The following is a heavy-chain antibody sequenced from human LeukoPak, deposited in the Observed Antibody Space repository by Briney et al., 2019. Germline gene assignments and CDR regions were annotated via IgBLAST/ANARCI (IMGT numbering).Heavy chain of an antibody. Sequence: SETLSLTCTVSGGSISSYYWSWIRQPPGKGLEWIGYIYYSGSTNYNPSLKSRVTISVDTSKNQFSLKLSSVTAADTAVYYCARAYTSWSFDYWGQGTLVTVSS. CDR1: GGSISSYY. J-gene: IGHJ4*02. V-gene: IGHV4-59*01. CDR3: ARAYTSWSFDY. CDR2: IYYSGST. D-gene: IGHD2-2*02.